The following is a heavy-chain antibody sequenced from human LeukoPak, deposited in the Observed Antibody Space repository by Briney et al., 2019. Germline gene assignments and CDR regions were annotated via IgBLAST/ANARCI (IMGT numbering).Heavy chain of an antibody. J-gene: IGHJ4*02. D-gene: IGHD5-24*01. CDR2: ISYNGDNK. CDR3: VPAMATIIRSY. Sequence: TGGSLRLSCAASGFTFSNYNMHWVRQAPGKGLESVAFISYNGDNKFCADSVKGRFSISRDNAKNSLYLQMNSLRDEDTAVYHCVPAMATIIRSYWGQGTLVTVSS. V-gene: IGHV3-30-3*01. CDR1: GFTFSNYN.